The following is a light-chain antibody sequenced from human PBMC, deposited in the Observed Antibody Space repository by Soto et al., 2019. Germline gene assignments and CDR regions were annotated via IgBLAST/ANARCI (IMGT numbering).Light chain of an antibody. J-gene: IGKJ1*01. CDR1: ESVRTS. V-gene: IGKV3-15*01. CDR3: QQYADWPRT. CDR2: GAS. Sequence: VLTQSPSTLSLSPGERVILSCRASESVRTSLAWYQQRPGRSPSLLIYGASTRATGLPARFTGSGSGTEFTLTISSLQSEDFAVYYCQQYADWPRTFGQGTKVDIK.